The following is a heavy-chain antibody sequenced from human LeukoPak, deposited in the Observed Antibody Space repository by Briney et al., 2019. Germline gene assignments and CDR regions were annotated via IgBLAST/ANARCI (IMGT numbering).Heavy chain of an antibody. V-gene: IGHV3-23*01. J-gene: IGHJ4*02. Sequence: PGGSLRLSCAASGFTFSSYAMSWVRQAPGKGLEWVSAISGSGGSTYYADSVKGRFTISRDNSKNTLYLQMNSLRAEDTAVYYCAKGRYNWNDALIPMGYWGQGTLVTVSS. D-gene: IGHD1-1*01. CDR3: AKGRYNWNDALIPMGY. CDR2: ISGSGGST. CDR1: GFTFSSYA.